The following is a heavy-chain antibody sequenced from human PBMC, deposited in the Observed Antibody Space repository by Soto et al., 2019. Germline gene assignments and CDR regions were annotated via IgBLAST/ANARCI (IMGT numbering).Heavy chain of an antibody. CDR3: ARDLALFIAAAGPQGDY. CDR1: GYTFTSYG. V-gene: IGHV1-18*01. J-gene: IGHJ4*02. CDR2: ISAYNGNT. D-gene: IGHD6-13*01. Sequence: QVQLVQSGAEVKKPGASVKVSCKASGYTFTSYGISWGRQAPGQGLEWMGWISAYNGNTNYAQKLQGRVTMTTDTSTSTAYMELRSLRSDDTAVYYCARDLALFIAAAGPQGDYWGQGTLVTVSS.